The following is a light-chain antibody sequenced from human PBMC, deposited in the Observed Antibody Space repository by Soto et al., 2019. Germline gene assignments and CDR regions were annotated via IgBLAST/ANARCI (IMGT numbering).Light chain of an antibody. CDR1: QSVNNF. CDR3: QQRRNWPPT. Sequence: EIVLTQSQATLSLSPLERDTIYCRASQSVNNFLAWYQQRPGQAPRLLMYEASNRATGVPARFSGSGSGTDFTLTISSLEPEDFAIYYCQQRRNWPPTFGQGTKVDI. CDR2: EAS. J-gene: IGKJ1*01. V-gene: IGKV3-11*01.